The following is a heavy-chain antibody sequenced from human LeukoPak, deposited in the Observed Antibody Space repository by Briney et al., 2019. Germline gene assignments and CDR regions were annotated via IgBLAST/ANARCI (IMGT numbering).Heavy chain of an antibody. CDR2: IKSKTDGGTI. CDR3: TTADYYYDSSGRHY. J-gene: IGHJ4*02. V-gene: IGHV3-15*01. Sequence: GGSLRLSCAASGFTFSNAWMSWVRQAPGKGLEWVGRIKSKTDGGTIDYAAPVKGRFTISRDDSKNTLYLQMNSLKTEDTAVYYCTTADYYYDSSGRHYWGQGTLVTVSS. D-gene: IGHD3-22*01. CDR1: GFTFSNAW.